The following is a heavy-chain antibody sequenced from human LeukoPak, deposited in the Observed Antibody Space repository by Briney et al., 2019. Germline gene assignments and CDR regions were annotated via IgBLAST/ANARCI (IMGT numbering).Heavy chain of an antibody. CDR3: ARDLGDY. CDR2: INSDSSLM. D-gene: IGHD1-26*01. Sequence: GGSLRLSCAASGFTFSSYSMNWVRQAPGKGLEWVSSINSDSSLMYYAESVKGRFAIPRDNSQNTLYLQMNSLRAEDTAVYYCARDLGDYWGQGTLVTVSS. CDR1: GFTFSSYS. V-gene: IGHV3-21*01. J-gene: IGHJ4*02.